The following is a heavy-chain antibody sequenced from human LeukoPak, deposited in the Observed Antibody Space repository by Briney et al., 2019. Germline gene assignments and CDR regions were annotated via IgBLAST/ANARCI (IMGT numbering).Heavy chain of an antibody. V-gene: IGHV3-7*01. J-gene: IGHJ4*02. CDR1: GFTFSSYW. Sequence: GGSLRLSCAASGFTFSSYWMSWVRQAPGKGLEWVANIKQDGSEKYYVDSVKGRFTISRDNAKNSLYLQVNSLRAEDTAVYYCARETGSIAVAGTFNYWGQGTLVTVSS. CDR3: ARETGSIAVAGTFNY. D-gene: IGHD6-19*01. CDR2: IKQDGSEK.